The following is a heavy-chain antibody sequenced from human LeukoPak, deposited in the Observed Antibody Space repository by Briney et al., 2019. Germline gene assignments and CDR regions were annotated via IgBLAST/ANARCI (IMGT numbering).Heavy chain of an antibody. Sequence: PSETLSLTCAVYGGSFSGYYWSWIRQPPGKGLEWIGSIYYSGSTYYNPSLKSRVTISVDTSKNQFSLKLSSVTAADTAVYYCARVSGITMIVVVNSDAFDIWGQGTMVTVSS. CDR3: ARVSGITMIVVVNSDAFDI. V-gene: IGHV4-34*01. D-gene: IGHD3-22*01. J-gene: IGHJ3*02. CDR2: IYYSGST. CDR1: GGSFSGYY.